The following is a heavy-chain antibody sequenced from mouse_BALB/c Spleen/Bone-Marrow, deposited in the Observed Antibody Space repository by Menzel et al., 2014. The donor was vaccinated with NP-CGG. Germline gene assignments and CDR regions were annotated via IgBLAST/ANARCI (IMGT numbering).Heavy chain of an antibody. Sequence: EVHLVESGAELVKPGASVKLSCTASGFNIKDTYMHWVKQRPEQGLEWIGRVDPANGNTKYDPKFQGKATITADSSSNAAYQRLSSLTSEDTAVYYCARYRLGTYFDYWGQGTTLTVSS. CDR2: VDPANGNT. V-gene: IGHV14-3*02. CDR3: ARYRLGTYFDY. CDR1: GFNIKDTY. D-gene: IGHD2-14*01. J-gene: IGHJ2*01.